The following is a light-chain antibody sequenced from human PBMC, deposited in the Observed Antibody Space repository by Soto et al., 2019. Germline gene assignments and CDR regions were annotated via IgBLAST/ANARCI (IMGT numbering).Light chain of an antibody. CDR3: QQYNNWPRT. V-gene: IGKV1-5*03. CDR1: QTISSW. CDR2: KAS. Sequence: IQMTQAPSTLSGSVGDRFTITCRASQTISSWLAWYQQKPGKAPKLLIYKASNLKSGVPSRFSGSGSGTEFTLTISSLQPDDFAVYYCQQYNNWPRTFGQGTKVDIK. J-gene: IGKJ1*01.